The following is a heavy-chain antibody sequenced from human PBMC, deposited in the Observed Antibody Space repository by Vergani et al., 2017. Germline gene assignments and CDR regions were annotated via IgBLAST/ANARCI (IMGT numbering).Heavy chain of an antibody. D-gene: IGHD2-15*01. CDR1: GFTFSSYS. Sequence: EVQLVESGGGLVQPGGSLRLSCAASGFTFSSYSMNWVRQAPGKGLEWVSYISSSSSTIYNADSVKGRFTISRDNAKNSLYLQMNSLRAEDTAVYYCARAADIVVVVTTPGEGMDVWSRGTTVTVSS. V-gene: IGHV3-48*01. J-gene: IGHJ6*02. CDR3: ARAADIVVVVTTPGEGMDV. CDR2: ISSSSSTI.